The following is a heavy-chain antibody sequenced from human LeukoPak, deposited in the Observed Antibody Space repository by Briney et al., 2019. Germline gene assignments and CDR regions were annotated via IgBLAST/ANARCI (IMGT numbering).Heavy chain of an antibody. J-gene: IGHJ4*02. CDR2: INWNGDST. Sequence: GGSLRLSCAASGFTFDDYGMTWVRQAPGKGLEWVSNINWNGDSTGYADSVKGRFTISRDNAKNSLYLQMNSLRAEDTALYYCARVHRYASSWDSLDYWGQGTLVTVSS. CDR3: ARVHRYASSWDSLDY. V-gene: IGHV3-20*04. D-gene: IGHD2-2*01. CDR1: GFTFDDYG.